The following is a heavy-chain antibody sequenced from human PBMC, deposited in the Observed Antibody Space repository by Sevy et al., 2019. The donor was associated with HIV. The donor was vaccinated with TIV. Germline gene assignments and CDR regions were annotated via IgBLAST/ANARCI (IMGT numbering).Heavy chain of an antibody. CDR3: TKGIVGATWDWFDP. V-gene: IGHV3-15*01. D-gene: IGHD1-26*01. CDR2: IKSRHDGGTT. J-gene: IGHJ5*02. CDR1: GFTFNEAW. Sequence: LSLTCAASGFTFNEAWMSWVRQAPGKGLERDGRIKSRHDGGTTDYAVPVKGRFIISRDDSTKMLYLQMRSLRTEDTGVYYCTKGIVGATWDWFDPWGQGTLVTVSS.